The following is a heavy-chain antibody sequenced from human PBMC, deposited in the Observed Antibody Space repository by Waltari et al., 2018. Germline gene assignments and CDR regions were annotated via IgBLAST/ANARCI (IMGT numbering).Heavy chain of an antibody. D-gene: IGHD2-21*01. J-gene: IGHJ4*02. CDR1: GFTFSSYA. CDR2: IYSGGST. Sequence: EVQLLESGGGLVQPGGSLRLSCAASGFTFSSYAMSWVRQAPGKGLEWVPVIYSGGSTYYADSVKGRFTISRDNSKNTLYLQMNSLRAEDTAVYYCAKGGRGAYCGGDCYRGDYWGQGTLVTVSS. V-gene: IGHV3-23*03. CDR3: AKGGRGAYCGGDCYRGDY.